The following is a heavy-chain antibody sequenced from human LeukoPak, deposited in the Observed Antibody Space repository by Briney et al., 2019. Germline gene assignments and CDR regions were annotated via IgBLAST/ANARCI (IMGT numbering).Heavy chain of an antibody. Sequence: PGGSLRLSCAASGFTFSSYGMHWVRQAPGKGLEWVAVILSDGSKEFYTDSVKGRFAISRDNSKNTLYLQMNSLRAEDTAVYYCAKGQEFLEWIYDYWGQGTLVTVSS. CDR2: ILSDGSKE. V-gene: IGHV3-33*06. CDR1: GFTFSSYG. D-gene: IGHD3-3*01. J-gene: IGHJ4*02. CDR3: AKGQEFLEWIYDY.